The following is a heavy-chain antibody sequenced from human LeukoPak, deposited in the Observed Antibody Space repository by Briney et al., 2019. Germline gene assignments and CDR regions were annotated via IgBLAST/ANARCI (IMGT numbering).Heavy chain of an antibody. Sequence: GGSLRLSCAASGFTFSDHYMDWVRQARGKWLEWVGRCRNKANSYTTEYAASVEGRFTISRDDSKNSLYLQMSSLKAEDTAVYYCAGEAGSYGPVVYWGQGTLVTVSS. V-gene: IGHV3-72*01. CDR1: GFTFSDHY. D-gene: IGHD3-10*01. J-gene: IGHJ4*02. CDR3: AGEAGSYGPVVY. CDR2: CRNKANSYTT.